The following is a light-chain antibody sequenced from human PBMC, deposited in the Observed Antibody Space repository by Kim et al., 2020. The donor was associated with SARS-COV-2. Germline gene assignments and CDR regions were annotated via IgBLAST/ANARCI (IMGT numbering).Light chain of an antibody. Sequence: TVMTQSPDSLAVSLGERATINCRSSQTLLYSPDNNNYLAWYQQKPGQPPKLLIYWASKRFSGVPERFSGSGSGTDFTLTISSVQAEDVAVYYCHQYYNTPHTFGPGTKLEI. CDR1: QTLLYSPDNNNY. J-gene: IGKJ2*01. V-gene: IGKV4-1*01. CDR3: HQYYNTPHT. CDR2: WAS.